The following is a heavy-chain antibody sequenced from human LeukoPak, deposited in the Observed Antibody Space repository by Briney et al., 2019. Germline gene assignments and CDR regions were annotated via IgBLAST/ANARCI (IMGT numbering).Heavy chain of an antibody. J-gene: IGHJ4*02. Sequence: GGSLRLSCTASGFTFGDYAMSWVRQAPGKGLEWVGFIRSKAYGGTTEYAASVKGRFTISRDGSKSIAYLQMNSLKTEDTAVYYCTRLGITIFGVVIIPGDYFDYWGQGTLVTVSS. CDR2: IRSKAYGGTT. D-gene: IGHD3-3*01. CDR1: GFTFGDYA. CDR3: TRLGITIFGVVIIPGDYFDY. V-gene: IGHV3-49*04.